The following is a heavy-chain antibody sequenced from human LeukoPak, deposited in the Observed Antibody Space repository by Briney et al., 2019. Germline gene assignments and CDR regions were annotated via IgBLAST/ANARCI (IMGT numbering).Heavy chain of an antibody. CDR3: AREGIAAAGTGPNDY. CDR2: ISSSGSTI. D-gene: IGHD6-13*01. CDR1: GFTFSSYS. V-gene: IGHV3-48*04. J-gene: IGHJ4*02. Sequence: GGSLRLSCAASGFTFSSYSMNWVRQAPGKGLEWVSYISSSGSTIYYADSVKGRFTISRDNAKNSLYLQMNSLRAEDTAVYYCAREGIAAAGTGPNDYWGQGTLVTVSS.